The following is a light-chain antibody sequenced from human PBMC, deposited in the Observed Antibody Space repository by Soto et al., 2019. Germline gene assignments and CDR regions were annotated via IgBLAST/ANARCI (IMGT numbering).Light chain of an antibody. V-gene: IGKV3-20*01. J-gene: IGKJ5*01. Sequence: EIVLTQSPGTLSLSPGERATLSCRASQSVSSSYLAWYQQKPGQAPRLLIYGASSRATGIPDRVSGSASGTDVTLTISRLEPEDSAMYYCQRYGTAPITFGQGTRLEIK. CDR1: QSVSSSY. CDR2: GAS. CDR3: QRYGTAPIT.